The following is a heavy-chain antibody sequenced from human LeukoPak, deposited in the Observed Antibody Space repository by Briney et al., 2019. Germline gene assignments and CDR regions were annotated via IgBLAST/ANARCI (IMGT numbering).Heavy chain of an antibody. D-gene: IGHD3-22*01. CDR3: ARGYYYDSSGFKPPVY. CDR2: IYSGGST. CDR1: GFTVSSNY. J-gene: IGHJ4*02. Sequence: PGGSLRLSCAASGFTVSSNYMSWVRQAPGKGLEWVSVIYSGGSTYYADSVKGRFTISRHNSKNTLYLQMNSLRAEDTAVYYRARGYYYDSSGFKPPVYWGQGTLVTVSS. V-gene: IGHV3-53*04.